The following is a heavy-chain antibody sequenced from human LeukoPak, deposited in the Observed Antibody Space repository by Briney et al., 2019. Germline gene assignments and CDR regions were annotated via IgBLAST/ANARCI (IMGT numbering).Heavy chain of an antibody. CDR2: INPNSGGT. D-gene: IGHD3-22*01. Sequence: ASVKVSCKASGYTFTGYYMHWVRQAPGQGLEWMGWINPNSGGTNYAQKFQGRVTMTRDTSISTAYMELSRPRSDDTAVYYCARDSYDSSGYYYWGQGTLVTVSS. CDR1: GYTFTGYY. J-gene: IGHJ4*02. CDR3: ARDSYDSSGYYY. V-gene: IGHV1-2*02.